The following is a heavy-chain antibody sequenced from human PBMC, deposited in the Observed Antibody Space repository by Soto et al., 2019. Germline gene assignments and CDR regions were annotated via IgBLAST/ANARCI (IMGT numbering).Heavy chain of an antibody. CDR1: GDSLSSASYY. V-gene: IGHV4-39*01. J-gene: IGHJ5*02. CDR2: IFFNGGA. D-gene: IGHD3-10*01. Sequence: PSETLSLTCTVSGDSLSSASYYWAWIRQPPGKVLEWIGSIFFNGGAYYTPSLDSRATISVDTSKNKLSLRLRSVTAADKADYYGAGQERSYFGPGCFDTRGQGALVTVSS. CDR3: AGQERSYFGPGCFDT.